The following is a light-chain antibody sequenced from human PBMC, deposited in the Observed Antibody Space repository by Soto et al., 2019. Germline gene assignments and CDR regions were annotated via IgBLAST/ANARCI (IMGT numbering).Light chain of an antibody. CDR2: EAP. J-gene: IGKJ5*01. Sequence: DIQLTQSPSLLSASIGDRVTITCRASHDISTFLAWYQQKPGKAPKLLIYEAPTVQSGVPSRFSGSGSGTEFTLTISGLLPEDFAAYHCQQLYTLPFTFGQGTRLEIK. CDR1: HDISTF. CDR3: QQLYTLPFT. V-gene: IGKV1-9*01.